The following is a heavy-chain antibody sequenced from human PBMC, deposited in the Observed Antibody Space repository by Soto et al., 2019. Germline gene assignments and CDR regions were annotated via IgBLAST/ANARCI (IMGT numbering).Heavy chain of an antibody. CDR3: ACDRMRGRFVP. D-gene: IGHD2-8*01. CDR2: IDSDGTST. J-gene: IGHJ5*02. CDR1: GFTFSTSW. V-gene: IGHV3-74*01. Sequence: EVQLVESGGGLVQPGGSLRLSCAASGFTFSTSWMHWVRQAAGKGLVWVSRIDSDGTSTTYADSVESRFSISRDNAKSTLYLQMNSLRAEEKAVCFCACDRMRGRFVPWGQGTLVTVSS.